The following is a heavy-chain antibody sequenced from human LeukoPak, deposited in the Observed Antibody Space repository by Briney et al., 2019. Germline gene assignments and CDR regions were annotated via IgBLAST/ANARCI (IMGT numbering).Heavy chain of an antibody. J-gene: IGHJ6*02. D-gene: IGHD4-17*01. CDR3: ASEYNTTVTTWVYYYYYYYGMDV. CDR1: GFTFSSYW. CDR2: INSDGSST. Sequence: GGSLRLSCAASGFTFSSYWMHWVRQAPGKGLVWVSRINSDGSSTSYADSVKGRFTISRDNAKNTLYLQMNSLRAEDTAVYYCASEYNTTVTTWVYYYYYYYGMDVWGQGTTVTVSS. V-gene: IGHV3-74*01.